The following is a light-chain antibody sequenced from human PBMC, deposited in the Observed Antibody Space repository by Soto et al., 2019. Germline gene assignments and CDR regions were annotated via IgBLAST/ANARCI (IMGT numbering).Light chain of an antibody. Sequence: QSVLTQPASVSGSPGQSITISCTGTSSDVGGYNYVSWYQQHPGKAPKLMIYDVSNRPSGVSNRFSGSKSGNTASLTISGLQVEDEADYYCSSYTSSNTYGFGTGTKVTVL. V-gene: IGLV2-14*01. CDR2: DVS. CDR3: SSYTSSNTYG. CDR1: SSDVGGYNY. J-gene: IGLJ1*01.